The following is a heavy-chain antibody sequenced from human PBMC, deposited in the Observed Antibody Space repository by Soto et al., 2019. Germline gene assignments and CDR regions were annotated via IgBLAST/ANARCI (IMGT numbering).Heavy chain of an antibody. CDR2: ISSSSYI. CDR1: GFTFSSYS. D-gene: IGHD3-22*01. CDR3: ARDRDYYDSTGLGY. Sequence: GGSLSLSCTASGFTFSSYSMNWVRQAPGKGLEWVSSISSSSYIYYADSVKGRFTISRDNAKNSLYLQMNSLRAEDTAVYYCARDRDYYDSTGLGYWGQGTLVTVSS. V-gene: IGHV3-21*01. J-gene: IGHJ4*02.